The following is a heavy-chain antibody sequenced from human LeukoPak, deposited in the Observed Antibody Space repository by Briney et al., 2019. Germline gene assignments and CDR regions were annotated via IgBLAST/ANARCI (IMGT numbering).Heavy chain of an antibody. D-gene: IGHD3-16*01. J-gene: IGHJ4*02. CDR3: ARDSYVGSLPYYFDY. CDR1: GGSFSGYY. V-gene: IGHV4-4*07. Sequence: SETLSLTCAVYGGSFSGYYWSWIRQPAGKGLEWIGRIYTSGSTNYNPSLKSRVTMSVDTSKNQFSLKLSSVTAADTAVYYCARDSYVGSLPYYFDYWGQGTLVTVSS. CDR2: IYTSGST.